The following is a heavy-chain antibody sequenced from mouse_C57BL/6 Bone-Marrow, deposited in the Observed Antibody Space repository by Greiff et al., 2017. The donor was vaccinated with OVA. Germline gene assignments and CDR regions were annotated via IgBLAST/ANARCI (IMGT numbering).Heavy chain of an antibody. CDR2: IHPNSGST. Sequence: QVQLQQPGAELVKPGASVKLSCKASGYTFTSYWMHWVKQRPGQGLEWIGMIHPNSGSTNYNEKFKSKATLTVDKSSSTAYMQLSSLTSEDSAVYYCASYYGSSYLYYWGQGTTLTVSS. J-gene: IGHJ2*01. CDR3: ASYYGSSYLYY. V-gene: IGHV1-64*01. CDR1: GYTFTSYW. D-gene: IGHD1-1*01.